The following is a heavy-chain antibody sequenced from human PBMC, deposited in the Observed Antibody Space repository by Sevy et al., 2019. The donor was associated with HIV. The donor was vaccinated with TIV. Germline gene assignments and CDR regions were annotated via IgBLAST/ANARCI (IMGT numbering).Heavy chain of an antibody. D-gene: IGHD6-13*01. Sequence: GGSLRLSCAASGFSFSDYYMTWIRQAPGKGLEWVSYISSASRYTNYADSVKGRFAISRDNAENSLYLQMSSLRAEDTAVYYCARVRVVAAAYYFDDWGQGTLVTVSS. CDR3: ARVRVVAAAYYFDD. CDR2: ISSASRYT. CDR1: GFSFSDYY. J-gene: IGHJ4*02. V-gene: IGHV3-11*06.